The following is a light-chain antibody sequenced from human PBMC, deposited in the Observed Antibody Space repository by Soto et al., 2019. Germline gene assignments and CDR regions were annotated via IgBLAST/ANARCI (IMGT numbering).Light chain of an antibody. V-gene: IGKV1D-12*01. CDR3: PPANSFPLP. CDR2: AAS. CDR1: QGISSW. J-gene: IGKJ4*01. Sequence: DIQMTQSPSSVSASVGDRVTITCRASQGISSWLAWYQQKPGKAPKLLFYAASSLKSGVPSRFSGSGSGTDFTLPISHLQPEDFGTYLCPPANSFPLPFGGGTRVEIK.